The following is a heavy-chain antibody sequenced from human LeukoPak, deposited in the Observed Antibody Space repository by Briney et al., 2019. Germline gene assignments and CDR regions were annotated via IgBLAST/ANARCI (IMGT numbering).Heavy chain of an antibody. CDR2: IYYSGST. V-gene: IGHV4-31*03. J-gene: IGHJ5*02. D-gene: IGHD2-2*01. CDR1: GGSISGAAYY. Sequence: SQTLSLTCTVSGGSISGAAYYWSWIRQHPGKGLEWIGYIYYSGSTYYNPSLKSRMTILVGTSKNQFSLKLSSVTAADTAVYYCARGTRYCSSTSYYPNWFDPWGQGTLVTVSS. CDR3: ARGTRYCSSTSYYPNWFDP.